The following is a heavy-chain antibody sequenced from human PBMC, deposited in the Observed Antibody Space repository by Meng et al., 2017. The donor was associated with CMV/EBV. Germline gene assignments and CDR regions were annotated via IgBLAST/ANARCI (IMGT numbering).Heavy chain of an antibody. CDR2: INWSSSSM. V-gene: IGHV3-9*03. CDR3: AKDRGVFWSGYFDS. J-gene: IGHJ4*02. D-gene: IGHD3-3*01. CDR1: GFTFDNYA. Sequence: SLKISCSASGFTFDNYAMHWVRQVPGKGLEWVAGINWSSSSMGYADSVSGRFTISRDNAKKSLYLQMNSLRVEDMALYFCAKDRGVFWSGYFDSWGQGTLVTVS.